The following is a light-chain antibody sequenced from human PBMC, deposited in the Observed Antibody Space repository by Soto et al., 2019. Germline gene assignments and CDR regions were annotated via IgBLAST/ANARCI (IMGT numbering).Light chain of an antibody. Sequence: QSVLTQPASVSGSPGQSLTISCSGTTSDVGGYNLVSWYQQHTAKAPKLLIYEGTQRPSGVSSRFSGSKSGNTVSLTISGLQAEDEADYYCCSYASSSSYVFGTGTKV. CDR3: CSYASSSSYV. CDR1: TSDVGGYNL. J-gene: IGLJ1*01. CDR2: EGT. V-gene: IGLV2-23*01.